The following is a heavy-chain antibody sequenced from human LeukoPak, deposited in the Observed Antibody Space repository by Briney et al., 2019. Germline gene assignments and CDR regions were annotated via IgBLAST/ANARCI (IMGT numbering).Heavy chain of an antibody. CDR3: ARGSHAYYYDSSGYYSDY. CDR2: INPNSGGT. CDR1: GYTFTGYY. Sequence: VASVKVSCKASGYTFTGYYMHWVRQAPGQGLEWMGWINPNSGGTNYAQKFQGRVTMTRDTSISTAYMELSRLRSDDTAVYYCARGSHAYYYDSSGYYSDYWGQGTLVTVSS. J-gene: IGHJ4*02. V-gene: IGHV1-2*02. D-gene: IGHD3-22*01.